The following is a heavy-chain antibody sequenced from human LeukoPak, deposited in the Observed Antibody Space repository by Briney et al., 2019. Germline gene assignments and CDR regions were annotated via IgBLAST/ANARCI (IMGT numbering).Heavy chain of an antibody. CDR3: TGDVYQH. D-gene: IGHD1-14*01. Sequence: GGSLRLSCAASGLTVNSKYMSWVRQAPGKGLEWVSIIYSGGSTNYADSVKGRFIISRDNSKNTVYLQMNSLRAEDTAVYYCTGDVYQHWGQGTLVTVSS. V-gene: IGHV3-53*01. CDR1: GLTVNSKY. J-gene: IGHJ1*01. CDR2: IYSGGST.